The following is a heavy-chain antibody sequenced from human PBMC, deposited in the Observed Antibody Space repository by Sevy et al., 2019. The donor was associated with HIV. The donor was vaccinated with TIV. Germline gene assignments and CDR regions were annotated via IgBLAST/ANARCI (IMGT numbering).Heavy chain of an antibody. D-gene: IGHD1-26*01. J-gene: IGHJ4*02. Sequence: RGCLRLSCTASGFTFSSFAMSWVRHIPGKGLERVSTINGRGGSAYYADSVKGRFTGSRDNSNNTVFLQMNSLRDEDTAVYYCARPPPRIAPSSAAFFDYWGQGTLVSVSS. CDR1: GFTFSSFA. CDR2: INGRGGSA. V-gene: IGHV3-23*01. CDR3: ARPPPRIAPSSAAFFDY.